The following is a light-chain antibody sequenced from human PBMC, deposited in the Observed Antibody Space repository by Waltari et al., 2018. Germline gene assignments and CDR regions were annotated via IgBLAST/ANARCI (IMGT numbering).Light chain of an antibody. V-gene: IGKV1-39*01. CDR1: ESIATA. J-gene: IGKJ3*01. Sequence: DIQMALSPSSLSASVGDTVTITCRASESIATALNWYQQRPGPAPRLLIYAASSLPGGVPSRFSGSGSGTHLTLTINGQQPEDFATYYCQDSYSTLAFVFGPGTRVDVK. CDR2: AAS. CDR3: QDSYSTLAFV.